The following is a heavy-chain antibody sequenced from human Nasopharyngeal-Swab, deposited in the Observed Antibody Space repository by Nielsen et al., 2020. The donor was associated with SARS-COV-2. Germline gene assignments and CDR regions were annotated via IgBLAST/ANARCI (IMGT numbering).Heavy chain of an antibody. CDR1: GFTFSSYS. CDR3: ARERVGATSLTRVGFDY. V-gene: IGHV3-21*01. Sequence: GGSLRLSCAASGFTFSSYSMNWVRKAPGKGLEWVSSISSSSSYIYYTDSLKGRFTISRDNARNSLYLQMNSLRAEDTAVYYCARERVGATSLTRVGFDYWGQGILVTVSS. D-gene: IGHD1-26*01. CDR2: ISSSSSYI. J-gene: IGHJ4*02.